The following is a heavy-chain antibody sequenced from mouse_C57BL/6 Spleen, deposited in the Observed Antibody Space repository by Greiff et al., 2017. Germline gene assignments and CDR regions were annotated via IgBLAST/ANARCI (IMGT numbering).Heavy chain of an antibody. Sequence: EVQLQQSGPELVKPGASVKMSCKASGYTFTDYNMHWVKQSHGKSLEWIGYINPNNGGTSYNQKFKGKATLTVNKSSSTAYMELRSRTSEDSAVYYCASPGYAMDYWGQGTSVTVSS. J-gene: IGHJ4*01. V-gene: IGHV1-22*01. CDR3: ASPGYAMDY. CDR2: INPNNGGT. CDR1: GYTFTDYN.